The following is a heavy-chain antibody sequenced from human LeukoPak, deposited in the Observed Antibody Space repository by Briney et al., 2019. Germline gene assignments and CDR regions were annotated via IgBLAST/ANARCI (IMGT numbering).Heavy chain of an antibody. V-gene: IGHV3-64*01. CDR2: ISSDGGGT. J-gene: IGHJ4*02. CDR1: GFTFSSYA. Sequence: PGESLRLSCAASGFTFSSYALHWVRQAPGKGLEYVSAISSDGGGTYYANSVKGRFTISRDNSKNTLYLQMGSLRADDMAIYYCARYCNGGNCYSGYDYWGQGTLVTVSS. D-gene: IGHD2-15*01. CDR3: ARYCNGGNCYSGYDY.